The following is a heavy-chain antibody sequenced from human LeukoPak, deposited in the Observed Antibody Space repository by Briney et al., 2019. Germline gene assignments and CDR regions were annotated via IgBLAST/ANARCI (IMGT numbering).Heavy chain of an antibody. CDR3: ARADYDFWSGYFFDY. J-gene: IGHJ4*02. Sequence: SETLSLTCAVYGGSFSGYYWSWIRQPPGKGLEWIGEINHSGSTNYNPSLKSRVTISVDTSKNQFSLKLSSVTAADTAVYYCARADYDFWSGYFFDYWGQGTLVTVSS. CDR1: GGSFSGYY. CDR2: INHSGST. D-gene: IGHD3-3*01. V-gene: IGHV4-34*01.